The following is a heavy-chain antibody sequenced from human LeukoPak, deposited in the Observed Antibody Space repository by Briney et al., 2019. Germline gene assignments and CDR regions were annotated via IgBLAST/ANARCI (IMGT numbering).Heavy chain of an antibody. CDR1: GYTFTGYY. Sequence: ASVTVSCKASGYTFTGYYMHWVRQAPGQGLEWMGWISAYNGNTNYAQKLQGRVTMTTDTSTSTAYMELRSLRSDDTAVYYCARDTELYGMDVWGQGTTVTVSS. CDR3: ARDTELYGMDV. CDR2: ISAYNGNT. V-gene: IGHV1-18*04. D-gene: IGHD1-26*01. J-gene: IGHJ6*02.